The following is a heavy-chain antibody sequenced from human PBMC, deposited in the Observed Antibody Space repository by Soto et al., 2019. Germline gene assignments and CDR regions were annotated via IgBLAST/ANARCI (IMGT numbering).Heavy chain of an antibody. Sequence: EVQLVESGGGLVKPGGSLRLSCAASGFTFSSYTMNWVRQAPGKGLEWVSSINSAGIYRYNADSVQGRFSISRDNPKNPLYLQMNGLRADDTAVYYCARALQDRRFGSDAFDIWGQGTMLTVSS. CDR2: INSAGIYR. D-gene: IGHD3-3*01. V-gene: IGHV3-21*01. CDR1: GFTFSSYT. J-gene: IGHJ3*02. CDR3: ARALQDRRFGSDAFDI.